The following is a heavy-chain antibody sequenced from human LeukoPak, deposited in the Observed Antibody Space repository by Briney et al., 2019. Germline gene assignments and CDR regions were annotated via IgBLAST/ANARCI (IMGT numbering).Heavy chain of an antibody. CDR1: GFTFSSTA. D-gene: IGHD3-22*01. J-gene: IGHJ1*01. CDR3: ASLTYYYDSSGYYYQH. V-gene: IGHV3-23*01. Sequence: GSLRLSCAASGFTFSSTAMSWVRQAPGKGLEWVSGISSSGDSTHYADSVKGRFTISRDNSKNTLYLQLSSLRAEDTAVYYCASLTYYYDSSGYYYQHWGQGTLVTVSS. CDR2: ISSSGDST.